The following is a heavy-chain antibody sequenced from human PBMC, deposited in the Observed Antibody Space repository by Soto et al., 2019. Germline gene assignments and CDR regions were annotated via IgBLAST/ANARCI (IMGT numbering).Heavy chain of an antibody. J-gene: IGHJ4*02. CDR2: ISGSGGST. CDR1: GFTFSSYA. V-gene: IGHV3-23*01. Sequence: GGSLRLSCAASGFTFSSYAMSWVRQAPGKGLEWVSAISGSGGSTYYADSVKGRFTIYRDNSKNTLYLQMNSLRAEDTAVYYCAKGVINSGLAIDYWGQGTLVTVSS. CDR3: AKGVINSGLAIDY. D-gene: IGHD6-19*01.